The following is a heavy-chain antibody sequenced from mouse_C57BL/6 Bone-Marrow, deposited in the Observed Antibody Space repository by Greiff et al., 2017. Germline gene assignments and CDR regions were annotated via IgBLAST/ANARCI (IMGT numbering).Heavy chain of an antibody. J-gene: IGHJ2*01. Sequence: EVQLQQSGPVLVKPGASVKMSCKASGYTFTDYYMNWVKQSHGKSLEWIGVINPYNGGTCYNQKFKGEATLTVDQSSSTAYMELNSLTSEDSAVYYCAREGIIRLDYWGQGTTLTVSS. V-gene: IGHV1-19*01. CDR3: AREGIIRLDY. CDR2: INPYNGGT. D-gene: IGHD5-1-1*01. CDR1: GYTFTDYY.